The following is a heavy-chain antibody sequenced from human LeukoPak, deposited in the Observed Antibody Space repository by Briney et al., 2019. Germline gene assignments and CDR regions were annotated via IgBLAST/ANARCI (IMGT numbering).Heavy chain of an antibody. Sequence: SETLSLTCTVSGGSISSYYWSWIRQPPGKGLEWIGYIYYSGSAIYSPSLKSRVTISVDTSKNQFSLRLSSVTAADTAVYYCARGPEWYYFDYWGQGTLVTVSS. CDR1: GGSISSYY. D-gene: IGHD3-3*01. V-gene: IGHV4-59*08. CDR3: ARGPEWYYFDY. CDR2: IYYSGSA. J-gene: IGHJ4*02.